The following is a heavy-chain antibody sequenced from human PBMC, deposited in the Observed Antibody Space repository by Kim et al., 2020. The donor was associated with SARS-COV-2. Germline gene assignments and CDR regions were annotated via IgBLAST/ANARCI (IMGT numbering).Heavy chain of an antibody. J-gene: IGHJ6*02. CDR1: GGTFSSYA. CDR2: IIPILGIA. Sequence: SVKVSCKASGGTFSSYAISWVRQAPGQGLEWMGRIIPILGIANYAQKFQGRVTITADKSTSTAYMELSSLRSEDTAVYYCARDIGTTVTTKNYYYYGMDVWGQGTTVTVSS. CDR3: ARDIGTTVTTKNYYYYGMDV. V-gene: IGHV1-69*04. D-gene: IGHD4-4*01.